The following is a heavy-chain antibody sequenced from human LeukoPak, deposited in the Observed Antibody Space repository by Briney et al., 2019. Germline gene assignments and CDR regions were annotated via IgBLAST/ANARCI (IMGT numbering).Heavy chain of an antibody. D-gene: IGHD3-22*01. CDR3: AKLSYDSSGREAFDI. CDR1: GFTFSSYG. V-gene: IGHV3-33*06. CDR2: IRYDGSNK. Sequence: GRSLRLSCTASGFTFSSYGMHWVRQAPGKGLEWVAVIRYDGSNKYYADSVKGRCTISRDNSKNTLYLQMNSMRAEDTAVYYCAKLSYDSSGREAFDIWGQGTMVTVSS. J-gene: IGHJ3*02.